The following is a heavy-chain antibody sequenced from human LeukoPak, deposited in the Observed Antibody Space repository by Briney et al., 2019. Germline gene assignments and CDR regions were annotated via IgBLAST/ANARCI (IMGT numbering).Heavy chain of an antibody. CDR1: GFTFSSYG. V-gene: IGHV3-30*18. J-gene: IGHJ3*02. Sequence: GRSLRLSCAASGFTFSSYGMHWVRQAPGKGLEWVAVISYDGSNKYYADSVKGRFTISRDNSKNTLYLQMNSLRAEDTAVYYCAKDRGVSSWYAFDIWGQGTMVTVS. D-gene: IGHD6-13*01. CDR3: AKDRGVSSWYAFDI. CDR2: ISYDGSNK.